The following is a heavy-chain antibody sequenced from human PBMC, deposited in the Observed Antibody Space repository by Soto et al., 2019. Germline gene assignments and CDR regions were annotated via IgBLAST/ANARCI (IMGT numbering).Heavy chain of an antibody. CDR2: ISGKSGDT. D-gene: IGHD2-15*01. CDR1: GYTFTSYG. V-gene: IGHV1-18*01. J-gene: IGHJ6*02. CDR3: TRDIRIVIEPGDTGGDYYYVMDV. Sequence: VQSGGEVKKPGASVKVSCQASGYTFTSYGITWVRQAPGQRFERMGRISGKSGDTIYAQKFEDRVTMTTDTPTSTATLELRSLRSDDSAVYYCTRDIRIVIEPGDTGGDYYYVMDVWGQGPTVIVS.